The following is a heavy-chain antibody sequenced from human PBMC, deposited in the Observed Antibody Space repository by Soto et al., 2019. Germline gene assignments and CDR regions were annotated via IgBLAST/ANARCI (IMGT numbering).Heavy chain of an antibody. CDR1: GFTFSSNW. D-gene: IGHD5-12*01. J-gene: IGHJ4*02. V-gene: IGHV3-74*01. CDR3: ATGYSGYDYAY. Sequence: EVQLVESGGGLVQPGGSLRLSCAASGFTFSSNWMHWVRQAPGKGLVWVSRINSDGSSTRYGDSVKGRFTNSRDNAKNTLYLQMNSLRAEYTAVYFCATGYSGYDYAYWGQGSLVTVSS. CDR2: INSDGSST.